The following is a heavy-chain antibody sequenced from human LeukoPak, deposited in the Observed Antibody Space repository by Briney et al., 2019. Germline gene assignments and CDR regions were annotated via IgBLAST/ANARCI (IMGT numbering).Heavy chain of an antibody. CDR2: ISWNSGSI. D-gene: IGHD6-19*01. Sequence: PGGSLRLSCAVSGFKFDDYAMRWVRQAPGKGLEWVSGISWNSGSIDYGDSVKGRFTISRDKANNFLYLQMNSLRAEDTALYYCARAYKDRSLAGKKEFFQHWGQGTLVTVSS. CDR1: GFKFDDYA. J-gene: IGHJ1*01. V-gene: IGHV3-9*01. CDR3: ARAYKDRSLAGKKEFFQH.